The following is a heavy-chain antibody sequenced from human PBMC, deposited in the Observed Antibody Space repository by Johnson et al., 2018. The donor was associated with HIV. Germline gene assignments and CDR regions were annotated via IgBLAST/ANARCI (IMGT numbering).Heavy chain of an antibody. CDR3: AKWWFRELLPNAFDI. CDR1: GFTFSDYY. Sequence: QEQLVESGGGLVKPGGSLRLSCAASGFTFSDYYMSWIRQAPGKGLEWVSYISSSGSTIYYPDSVKGRFTISRDSAKNSLYLQMNSLRAEDTAVYYCAKWWFRELLPNAFDIWGQGTMVTVSS. CDR2: ISSSGSTI. D-gene: IGHD3-10*01. J-gene: IGHJ3*02. V-gene: IGHV3-11*04.